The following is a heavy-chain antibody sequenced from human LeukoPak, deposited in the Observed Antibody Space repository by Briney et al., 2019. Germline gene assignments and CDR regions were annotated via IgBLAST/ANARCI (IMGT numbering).Heavy chain of an antibody. D-gene: IGHD5-18*01. CDR1: GFTFSSYW. Sequence: GGSLRLSCAASGFTFSSYWMNWVRQAPGKGLEWVASIKQDGSGKYYVDSVKGRFTISRDNAKKSLYLQMNSLRAEDTAVYYCARDLFSYGANQDDYWGQGTLVTVSS. V-gene: IGHV3-7*01. J-gene: IGHJ4*02. CDR2: IKQDGSGK. CDR3: ARDLFSYGANQDDY.